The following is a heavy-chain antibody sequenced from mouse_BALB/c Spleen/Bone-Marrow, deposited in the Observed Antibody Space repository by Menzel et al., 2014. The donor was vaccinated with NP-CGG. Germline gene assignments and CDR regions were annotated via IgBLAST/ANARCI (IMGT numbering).Heavy chain of an antibody. CDR2: IDPANGNT. D-gene: IGHD2-3*01. V-gene: IGHV14-3*02. CDR3: ARWLLPYGMDY. J-gene: IGHJ4*01. CDR1: GFNIKDTY. Sequence: DVKLQESGAELVKPGASVKLSCTASGFNIKDTYMHRVKQRPEQGLEWIGRIDPANGNTKYDPKFQGKATITADTSSNTAYLQLSSLKSEDTAVYYCARWLLPYGMDYWGQGTSVTVSS.